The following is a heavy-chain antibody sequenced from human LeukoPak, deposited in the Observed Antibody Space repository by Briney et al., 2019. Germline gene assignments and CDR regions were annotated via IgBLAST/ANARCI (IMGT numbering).Heavy chain of an antibody. CDR2: ISGSGST. D-gene: IGHD3-3*01. CDR1: GFTFSSYA. CDR3: ARDVLGRSGEQLDY. J-gene: IGHJ4*02. V-gene: IGHV3-23*01. Sequence: GGSLRLSCAASGFTFSSYAMSWVRQAPGKGLEWVSVISGSGSTYYADSVKGRFTISRDNSKNSLYLQMNSLRVEDTAVYYCARDVLGRSGEQLDYWGQGTLVTVSS.